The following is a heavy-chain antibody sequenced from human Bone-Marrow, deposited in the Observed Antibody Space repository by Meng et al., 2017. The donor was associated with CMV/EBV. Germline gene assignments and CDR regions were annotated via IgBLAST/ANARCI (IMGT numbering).Heavy chain of an antibody. V-gene: IGHV1-69*12. CDR3: AGRWGWGVFDY. CDR2: IIPIFGTA. D-gene: IGHD3-16*01. Sequence: QGQGVEIGGGVKRPGSWVKVPCKASGGTFGSYAISWVRQAPGQGLEWMGGIIPIFGTANYAQKFQGRVTITADESTSTAYMELSSLRSEDTAVYFCAGRWGWGVFDYWGQGTLVTVSS. CDR1: GGTFGSYA. J-gene: IGHJ4*02.